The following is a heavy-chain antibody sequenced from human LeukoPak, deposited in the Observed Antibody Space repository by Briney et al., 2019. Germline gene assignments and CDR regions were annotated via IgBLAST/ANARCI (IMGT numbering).Heavy chain of an antibody. D-gene: IGHD6-19*01. Sequence: PGGSLRLSCAASGFTFSSYAMSWVRQAPGKGLEWVSAISGSGGSTYYADSVKGRFTISRDNSKNTLYLQMNSLRAEDTAVYYCANGIEYSSGWRLDYYYYYGMDVWGQGTTVTVSS. CDR3: ANGIEYSSGWRLDYYYYYGMDV. J-gene: IGHJ6*02. CDR2: ISGSGGST. CDR1: GFTFSSYA. V-gene: IGHV3-23*01.